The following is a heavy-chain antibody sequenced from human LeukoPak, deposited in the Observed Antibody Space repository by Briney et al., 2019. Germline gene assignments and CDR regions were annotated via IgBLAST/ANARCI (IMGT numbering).Heavy chain of an antibody. J-gene: IGHJ4*02. CDR1: GFTFSNYA. D-gene: IGHD2-2*02. Sequence: GGSLRLSCAASGFTFSNYAMSWVRQAPGKGLEWVSGISGSGGATYYADSVKGRFTISRDNSKNTLYLQMNSLRAEDTAVYYCAKGVVPAAIPPGFDYWGQGTLVTVSS. V-gene: IGHV3-23*01. CDR3: AKGVVPAAIPPGFDY. CDR2: ISGSGGAT.